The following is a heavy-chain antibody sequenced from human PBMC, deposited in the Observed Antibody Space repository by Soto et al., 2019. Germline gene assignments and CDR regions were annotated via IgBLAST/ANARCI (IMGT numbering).Heavy chain of an antibody. V-gene: IGHV3-23*01. Sequence: GGSLRLSCAASGFTFSSYAMSWVRQAPGKGLEWVSAISGSGGSTYYADSVKGRFTISRDNSKNTLYLQMNSLRAEDTAVYYCAKRVERDWLLNYWFDPWGQGTLVTVSS. CDR3: AKRVERDWLLNYWFDP. CDR2: ISGSGGST. CDR1: GFTFSSYA. D-gene: IGHD3-9*01. J-gene: IGHJ5*02.